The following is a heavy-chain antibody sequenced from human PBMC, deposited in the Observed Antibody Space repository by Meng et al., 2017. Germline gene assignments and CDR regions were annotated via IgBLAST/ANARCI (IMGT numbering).Heavy chain of an antibody. V-gene: IGHV1-8*03. J-gene: IGHJ4*02. D-gene: IGHD4-23*01. CDR1: GYTFTSYD. Sequence: QGQVCQSGAEVNEPGASVKCSCKASGYTFTSYDINWVRQATGQGLEWMGWMNPNSGNTGYAQKFQGRVTITRNTSISTAYMELSSLRSEDTAVYYCARGVSYGGPDYWGQGTLVTVSS. CDR2: MNPNSGNT. CDR3: ARGVSYGGPDY.